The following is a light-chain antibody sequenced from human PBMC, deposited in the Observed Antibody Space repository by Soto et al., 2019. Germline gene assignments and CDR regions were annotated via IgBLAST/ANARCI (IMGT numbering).Light chain of an antibody. CDR1: QTSSNY. CDR2: AAS. V-gene: IGKV1-39*01. CDR3: QQSYSIPIFT. J-gene: IGKJ2*01. Sequence: DIQMTQSPSSLSASVGDRVTITCRAGQTSSNYLNWYQHKPGKAPKLLIYAASNLDRGVPARFSGSGSGTDFTLTISGLQPEDFATYFCQQSYSIPIFTVGQGTKVDIK.